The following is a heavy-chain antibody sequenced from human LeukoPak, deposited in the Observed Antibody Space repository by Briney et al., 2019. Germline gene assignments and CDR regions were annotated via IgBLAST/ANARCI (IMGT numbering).Heavy chain of an antibody. Sequence: GGSLRLSCAASGFTFSNAWMSWVRQAPGKGLEWVGRIKSKTDGGTTDYAAPVKGGFTISRDDSKNTLYLQMNSLKTEDTAVYYCTTEDDSSGYYYNWFDPWGQGTLVTVSS. CDR3: TTEDDSSGYYYNWFDP. CDR1: GFTFSNAW. J-gene: IGHJ5*02. V-gene: IGHV3-15*01. CDR2: IKSKTDGGTT. D-gene: IGHD3-22*01.